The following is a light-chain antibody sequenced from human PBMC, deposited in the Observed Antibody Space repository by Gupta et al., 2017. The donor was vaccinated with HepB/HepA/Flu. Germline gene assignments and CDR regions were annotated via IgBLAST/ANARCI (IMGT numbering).Light chain of an antibody. J-gene: IGKJ1*01. CDR2: ATS. V-gene: IGKV3-20*01. Sequence: LTQSPGTLSLSLGERGTLSCRASQTININFLVWYQQQPGQAPRLLFYATSRATDVPDRFSGSGSWTEFTLTIDRREPEDVAVYYCQQKDQSPYTFGQGTKVEIK. CDR1: QTININF. CDR3: QQKDQSPYT.